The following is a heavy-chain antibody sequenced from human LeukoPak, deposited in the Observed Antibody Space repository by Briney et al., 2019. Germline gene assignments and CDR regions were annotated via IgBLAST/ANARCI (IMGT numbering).Heavy chain of an antibody. CDR2: IWHDATNK. D-gene: IGHD1-1*01. V-gene: IGHV3-33*01. CDR1: GFSFSSYG. Sequence: PGGSLRLSCAASGFSFSSYGMHWVRQAPGKGLEWVAVIWHDATNKYYADSVKGRFTISRDNSKNTLFLQMNSLRAEDTAVYYCARDGLSNNWYEFDFWGQGTLVTVSS. J-gene: IGHJ4*02. CDR3: ARDGLSNNWYEFDF.